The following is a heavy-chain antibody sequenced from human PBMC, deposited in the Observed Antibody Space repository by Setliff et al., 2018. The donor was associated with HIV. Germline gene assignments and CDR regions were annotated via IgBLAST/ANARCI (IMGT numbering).Heavy chain of an antibody. V-gene: IGHV4-4*07. CDR3: ARVRLTMIMMVDYFDQ. D-gene: IGHD3-22*01. J-gene: IGHJ4*02. CDR2: IYSTGET. Sequence: NPSETLSLTCSVSGGSISNFYWSWIRQPPGKGLEWVGHIYSTGETNYNPSLKSRVTLSADTSKNQLSLSLTSVNAADTAVYYCARVRLTMIMMVDYFDQWGQGTRVTVSS. CDR1: GGSISNFY.